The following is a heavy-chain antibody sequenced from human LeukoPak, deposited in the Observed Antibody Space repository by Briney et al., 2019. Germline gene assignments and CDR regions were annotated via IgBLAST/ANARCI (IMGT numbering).Heavy chain of an antibody. CDR2: ISGSSGRT. D-gene: IGHD3-10*01. V-gene: IGHV3-23*01. CDR3: AKDRDHYGSGGLDY. Sequence: GGSLRLSCAASGFTFSLYAMTWVRQTPGKGLEWVSTISGSSGRTDCADSGKGRFTISRDNSKYTVYLQMNSLRAEDTAMYYCAKDRDHYGSGGLDYWGQGTLVTVSS. J-gene: IGHJ4*02. CDR1: GFTFSLYA.